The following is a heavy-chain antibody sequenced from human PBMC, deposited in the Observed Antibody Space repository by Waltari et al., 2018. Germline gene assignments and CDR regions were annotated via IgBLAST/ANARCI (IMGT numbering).Heavy chain of an antibody. Sequence: EVQLVESGGGLVQPGGSLRLSCVDSGFTVSRYYMSWVRQAAGKGREWVSILYRGGDTYYADSLKGRFTTSRDSSKNTLYLQMNSLRADDTALYYCARTYTSGGYDPHWFDSWGQGTLVTVSS. D-gene: IGHD3-10*01. CDR2: LYRGGDT. J-gene: IGHJ5*01. CDR3: ARTYTSGGYDPHWFDS. V-gene: IGHV3-53*01. CDR1: GFTVSRYY.